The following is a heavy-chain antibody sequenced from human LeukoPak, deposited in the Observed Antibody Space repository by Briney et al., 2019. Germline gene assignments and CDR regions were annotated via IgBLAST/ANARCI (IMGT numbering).Heavy chain of an antibody. D-gene: IGHD3-16*01. J-gene: IGHJ5*02. Sequence: PSETLSLTCTVSGDSISSYYWSWIRQSAGKGLEWIGRIYSSGSTDYNPSLKSRVTMSVDTSRNQFSLKLTSVTAADTAVYYCARAPIPYDRSRTDYRFDPWGQGTLVTVAS. CDR2: IYSSGST. V-gene: IGHV4-4*07. CDR3: ARAPIPYDRSRTDYRFDP. CDR1: GDSISSYY.